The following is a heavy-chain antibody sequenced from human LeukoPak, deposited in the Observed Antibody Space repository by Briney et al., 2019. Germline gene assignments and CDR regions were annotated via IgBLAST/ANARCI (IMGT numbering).Heavy chain of an antibody. Sequence: GGSLRLSCAASGFTFDDYAMHWIRHAPGKGLEWVSGITWNSGRIGYADSVKGRFTISRDNAKNLLYLQMNSLTTEDTAFYYCAKYRAAAGSDEAFDIWGQGTMVTVSS. V-gene: IGHV3-9*01. CDR2: ITWNSGRI. D-gene: IGHD6-13*01. CDR1: GFTFDDYA. J-gene: IGHJ3*02. CDR3: AKYRAAAGSDEAFDI.